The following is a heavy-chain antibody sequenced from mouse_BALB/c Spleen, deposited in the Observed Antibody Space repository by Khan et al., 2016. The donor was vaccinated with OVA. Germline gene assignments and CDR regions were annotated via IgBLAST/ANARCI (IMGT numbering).Heavy chain of an antibody. CDR1: GFSLSTYG. CDR3: ARNSYRYDFTY. V-gene: IGHV2-2*01. D-gene: IGHD2-12*01. Sequence: VQLKQSGPGLVQPSQSLSITCTVSGFSLSTYGIHWVRQSPGKGLEWLGLIWSDGRTDYNVPFISRLSITKDNSKSQVFFKMNSLQPDDTAIYYCARNSYRYDFTYWGQGTLVTVSA. J-gene: IGHJ3*01. CDR2: IWSDGRT.